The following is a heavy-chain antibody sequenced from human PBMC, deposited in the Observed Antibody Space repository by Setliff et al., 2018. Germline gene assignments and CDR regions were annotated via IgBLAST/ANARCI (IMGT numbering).Heavy chain of an antibody. CDR3: ARRETYYNFWSGYYAY. CDR2: IYYSGST. Sequence: SETLSLTCTVSGGSISSSSYYWGWIRQPPRKGLEWIGSIYYSGSTYYNPSLKSRVTISVDTSKNQFSLKLSSVTAADTAVYYCARRETYYNFWSGYYAYWGQGTLVTVSS. J-gene: IGHJ4*02. CDR1: GGSISSSSYY. V-gene: IGHV4-39*07. D-gene: IGHD3-3*01.